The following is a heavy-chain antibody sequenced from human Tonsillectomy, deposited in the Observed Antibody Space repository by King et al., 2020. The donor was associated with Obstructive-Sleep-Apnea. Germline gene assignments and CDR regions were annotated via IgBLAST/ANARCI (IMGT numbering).Heavy chain of an antibody. V-gene: IGHV4-59*08. D-gene: IGHD3-22*01. Sequence: QMQLQESGPGLVKPSETLSLTCTVSGGSISTYYWSWFRQPPGKGLECIGYIYYSGSTNYNPSLKSRVTISVDTSKNQFSLNLSSVTAADTAFYYCARGGYYYFDYWGQGTQATVSS. CDR3: ARGGYYYFDY. J-gene: IGHJ4*02. CDR2: IYYSGST. CDR1: GGSISTYY.